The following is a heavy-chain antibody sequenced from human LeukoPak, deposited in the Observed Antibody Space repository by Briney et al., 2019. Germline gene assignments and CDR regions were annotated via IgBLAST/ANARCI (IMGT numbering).Heavy chain of an antibody. J-gene: IGHJ6*02. CDR3: ARDGVPGGRDV. D-gene: IGHD3-16*01. Sequence: GGSLRLSCAASGFTFSSYGMHWLRQAPGKGLEWVANVNREGSDKNYVDSVKGRFTISRDNAKNSLYLQMNSLRVEDTAVYYCARDGVPGGRDVWGQGTTVTVS. V-gene: IGHV3-7*01. CDR1: GFTFSSYG. CDR2: VNREGSDK.